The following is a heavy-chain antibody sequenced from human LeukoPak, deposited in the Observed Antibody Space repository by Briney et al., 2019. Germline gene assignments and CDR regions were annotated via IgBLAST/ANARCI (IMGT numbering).Heavy chain of an antibody. CDR1: GFMFDDYT. V-gene: IGHV3-9*01. CDR3: AKDIRHGSGDDAFDI. CDR2: ISWDSNSI. Sequence: GGSLRLSCAASGFMFDDYTMHWVRQAPGKGLEWVSGISWDSNSIGYAASVKGRFTVSRDNAKNSLYLQMNSPRPEDTALYYCAKDIRHGSGDDAFDIWGQGTMVTVSS. D-gene: IGHD3-3*01. J-gene: IGHJ3*02.